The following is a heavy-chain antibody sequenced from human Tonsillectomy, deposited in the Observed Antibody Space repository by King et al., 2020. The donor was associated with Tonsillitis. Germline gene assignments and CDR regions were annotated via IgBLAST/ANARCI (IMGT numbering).Heavy chain of an antibody. CDR1: GFTFSSYG. Sequence: VQLVESGGGVVQPGRSLRLSCAASGFTFSSYGMHWVRQAPGKGLEWVAVISYDGSNKYYADSVKGRFTISRDNSKNTLYLQMNSLRAEDTAVYYCAKDPYDFWSGYPRGSPYYYYYMDVWGKGTTVTVSS. J-gene: IGHJ6*03. CDR3: AKDPYDFWSGYPRGSPYYYYYMDV. V-gene: IGHV3-30*18. CDR2: ISYDGSNK. D-gene: IGHD3-3*01.